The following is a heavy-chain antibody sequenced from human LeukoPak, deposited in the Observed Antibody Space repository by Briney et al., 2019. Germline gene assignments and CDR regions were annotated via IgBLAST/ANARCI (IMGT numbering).Heavy chain of an antibody. D-gene: IGHD3-10*01. CDR1: GGTFSSYA. J-gene: IGHJ5*02. CDR2: IIPIFGTA. Sequence: ASVKVSCKASGGTFSSYAISWVRQAPGQGLEWMGGIIPIFGTANYAQKFQGRVTITADESTSTAYMELSSLRSEDTAVYYCASSGVVRGVRGFDPWGQGTLVTVSS. CDR3: ASSGVVRGVRGFDP. V-gene: IGHV1-69*13.